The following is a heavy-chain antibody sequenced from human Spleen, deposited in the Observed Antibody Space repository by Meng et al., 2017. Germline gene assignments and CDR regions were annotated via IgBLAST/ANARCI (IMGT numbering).Heavy chain of an antibody. D-gene: IGHD6-19*01. CDR3: ARIQSSGWLPLDF. V-gene: IGHV4-39*07. CDR2: IYYSGRT. CDR1: GGSISSSSYY. J-gene: IGHJ4*02. Sequence: GSLRLSCTVSGGSISSSSYYWGWIRQPPGKGLEWIGNIYYSGRTYYNPSLKSRVTISVDTSKNQFSLKLSSVTAADTAVYYCARIQSSGWLPLDFWGQGTLVTVSS.